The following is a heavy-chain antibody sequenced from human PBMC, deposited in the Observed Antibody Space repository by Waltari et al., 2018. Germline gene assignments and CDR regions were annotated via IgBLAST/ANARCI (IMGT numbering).Heavy chain of an antibody. Sequence: QVQLQESGPGLVKPSETLSLTCTVSGGSISSHYWSWLRQPPGKGLEWIGYIYYSGSTNYNPSLKSRVTISVDTSKNQFSLKLSSVTAADTAVYYCARISGSGYDLDYWGQGTLVTVSS. J-gene: IGHJ4*02. V-gene: IGHV4-59*11. CDR1: GGSISSHY. D-gene: IGHD5-12*01. CDR2: IYYSGST. CDR3: ARISGSGYDLDY.